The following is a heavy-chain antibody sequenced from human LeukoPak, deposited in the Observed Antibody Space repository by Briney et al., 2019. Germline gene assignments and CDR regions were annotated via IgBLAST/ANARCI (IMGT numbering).Heavy chain of an antibody. CDR3: ARHAVAYSSGFY. J-gene: IGHJ4*02. D-gene: IGHD6-19*01. Sequence: SQTLSLTCTVSGDSLSSSNYYWGWIRPPPGKGLQWIGNIYYTGSTYHNPSLKSRVTISVDTSNSQFSLKLSSVTAADTAVYFCARHAVAYSSGFYWGQGTLATVSS. CDR2: IYYTGST. V-gene: IGHV4-39*01. CDR1: GDSLSSSNYY.